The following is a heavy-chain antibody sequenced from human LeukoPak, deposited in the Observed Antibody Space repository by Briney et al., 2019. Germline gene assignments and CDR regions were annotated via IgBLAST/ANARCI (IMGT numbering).Heavy chain of an antibody. V-gene: IGHV1-18*01. J-gene: IGHJ6*03. D-gene: IGHD3-22*01. Sequence: ASVKVSCKASGYTFTSYGISWVRQAPGQGLEWMGWISAYNGNTNYAQKLQGRVTMTTDTSTSTAYMELRSLRSDDTAVYYCARGDSYESSGYYPNNNYYYYYMDVWGKGTTVIVSS. CDR2: ISAYNGNT. CDR1: GYTFTSYG. CDR3: ARGDSYESSGYYPNNNYYYYYMDV.